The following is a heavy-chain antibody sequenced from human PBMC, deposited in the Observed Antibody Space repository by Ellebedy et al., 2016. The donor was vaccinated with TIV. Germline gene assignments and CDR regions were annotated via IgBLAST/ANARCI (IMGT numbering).Heavy chain of an antibody. D-gene: IGHD1-1*01. CDR1: GFTFDDFA. Sequence: SLKISCAASGFTFDDFAMHWVRQVPGKGLEWVAGIMWNSGNIDYAESVKGRFIISRDNAKNSVYLQMSGLRSEDTAFYYCVKDARPAPTGCFDSWGQGTLVTVSS. V-gene: IGHV3-9*01. CDR3: VKDARPAPTGCFDS. J-gene: IGHJ4*02. CDR2: IMWNSGNI.